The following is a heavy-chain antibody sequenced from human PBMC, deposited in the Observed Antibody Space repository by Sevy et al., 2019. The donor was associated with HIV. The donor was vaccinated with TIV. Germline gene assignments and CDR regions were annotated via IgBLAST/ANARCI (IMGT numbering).Heavy chain of an antibody. D-gene: IGHD6-19*01. J-gene: IGHJ4*02. CDR1: GFSVSSHA. V-gene: IGHV3-30*04. CDR2: LSYDGSTQ. Sequence: GGSLRLSCAASGFSVSSHAMHWVRQAPGKGLEWVALLSYDGSTQYYAYSVKGRFSISRDNSKNILYLQMNSLRPAETALYYCTRDAGYSVGWYPSNYWGQGTLVTVSS. CDR3: TRDAGYSVGWYPSNY.